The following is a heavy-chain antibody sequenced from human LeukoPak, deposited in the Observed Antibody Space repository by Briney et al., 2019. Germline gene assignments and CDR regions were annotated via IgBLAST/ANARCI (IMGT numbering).Heavy chain of an antibody. CDR3: ARVRHYYGSGSYYGY. D-gene: IGHD3-10*01. CDR1: GYSFTDYY. V-gene: IGHV1-2*02. CDR2: INPNSGGT. J-gene: IGHJ4*02. Sequence: ASVKVSCKSSGYSFTDYYIHWVRQAPGQGLEWMGWINPNSGGTNYAQKFQGRVTMTRDTSISTAYMELSRLRSDDTAVYYCARVRHYYGSGSYYGYWGQGTLVAVSS.